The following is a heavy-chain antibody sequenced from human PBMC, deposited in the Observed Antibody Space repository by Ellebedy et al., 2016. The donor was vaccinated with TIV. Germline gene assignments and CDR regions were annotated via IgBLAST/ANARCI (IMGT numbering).Heavy chain of an antibody. J-gene: IGHJ4*02. D-gene: IGHD3-3*01. V-gene: IGHV1-46*01. Sequence: AASVTVSCKASGYTFTSHYMNWVRQAPGQGLEWMGIINPSGGSTCYAQKFQGRVTITRDTSTSTVYMELSSLRSEDTAVYYCARRDYDQTIDYWGQGTLVIVSS. CDR2: INPSGGST. CDR1: GYTFTSHY. CDR3: ARRDYDQTIDY.